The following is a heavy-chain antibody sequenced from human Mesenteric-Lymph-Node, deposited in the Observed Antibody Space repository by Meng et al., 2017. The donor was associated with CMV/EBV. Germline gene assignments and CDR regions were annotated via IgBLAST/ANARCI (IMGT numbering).Heavy chain of an antibody. CDR1: GFTFSSYW. J-gene: IGHJ5*02. D-gene: IGHD6-13*01. CDR3: APRGDGIAAANDTLP. V-gene: IGHV3-23*01. Sequence: GGSLRLSCAASGFTFSSYWMSWVRQAPGKGLEWVSGVSGGGGSTYYAESVKGRFTISRDNSKNTLYMQMNSLRAEDTAVYYCAPRGDGIAAANDTLPWGQGTLVTVSS. CDR2: VSGGGGST.